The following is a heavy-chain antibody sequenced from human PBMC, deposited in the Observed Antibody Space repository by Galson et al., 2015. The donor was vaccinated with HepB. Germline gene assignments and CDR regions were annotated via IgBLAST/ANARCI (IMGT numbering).Heavy chain of an antibody. CDR3: AREYSTFFDY. J-gene: IGHJ4*02. V-gene: IGHV3-23*01. CDR2: ISGSGSST. D-gene: IGHD6-13*01. CDR1: GFTFSSYA. Sequence: SLRLSCAASGFTFSSYAMNWVRQAPGKGLEWVSGISGSGSSTYFADSVKGRFTISRDNSQNTLYLQMNSLRAEDTAVYYCAREYSTFFDYWGQGTLVTVSS.